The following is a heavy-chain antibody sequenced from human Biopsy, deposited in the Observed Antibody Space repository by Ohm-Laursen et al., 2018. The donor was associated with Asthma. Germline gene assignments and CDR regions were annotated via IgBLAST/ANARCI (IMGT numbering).Heavy chain of an antibody. CDR1: GYTFINYA. D-gene: IGHD3-9*01. CDR2: IIPIFGTS. Sequence: SSVKVSCKASGYTFINYAIHWVRQAPGQGLEWMGGIIPIFGTSNYAQKFQGRVTFTADESTSSAYMELSSLRSEDTAVYYCARTYYDFLTGQVNDAFAMWGQGTMVTVSS. V-gene: IGHV1-69*01. J-gene: IGHJ3*02. CDR3: ARTYYDFLTGQVNDAFAM.